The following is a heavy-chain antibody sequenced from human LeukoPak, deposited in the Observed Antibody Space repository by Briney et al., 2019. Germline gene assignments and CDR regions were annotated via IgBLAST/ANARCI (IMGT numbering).Heavy chain of an antibody. CDR1: GFTVSSNS. CDR3: ASRSSGWYFEN. V-gene: IGHV3-53*01. Sequence: GGSLRLSCTVSGFTVSSNSMSWVRQAPGKGLEWVSFIYTTGSTHNSDSVKGRFTISRDSSKNTLYLQMNSLRAEDTAVYYCASRSSGWYFENWGQGTLVTVSS. D-gene: IGHD6-19*01. J-gene: IGHJ4*02. CDR2: IYTTGST.